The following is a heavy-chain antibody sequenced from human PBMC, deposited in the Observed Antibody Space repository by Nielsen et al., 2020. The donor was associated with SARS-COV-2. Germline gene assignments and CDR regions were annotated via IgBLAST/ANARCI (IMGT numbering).Heavy chain of an antibody. CDR1: GYTFTGYY. D-gene: IGHD3-16*01. CDR3: ARGLSDVLGFDP. Sequence: SVQVSCKASGYTFTGYYIHWVRQAPGQGLEWMGWINPNSGGTNYAQKFQGWVTMTRDTSISTAYMELSRLTSDDTAVYYCARGLSDVLGFDPWGQGTLVTVSS. J-gene: IGHJ5*02. V-gene: IGHV1-2*04. CDR2: INPNSGGT.